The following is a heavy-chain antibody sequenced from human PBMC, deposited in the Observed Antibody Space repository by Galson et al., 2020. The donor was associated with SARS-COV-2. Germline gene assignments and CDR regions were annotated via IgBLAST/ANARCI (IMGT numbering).Heavy chain of an antibody. Sequence: SETLSLTCTVSGDSISGSNYYWGWIRQPPGKGLEWIGSMSYSGSTYYNPSLKSQVTVSVDTSKKQLFLKLTSVSAADTAVYYCARDDHSSSWFYYWGQGALVTVSS. J-gene: IGHJ4*02. CDR1: GDSISGSNYY. V-gene: IGHV4-39*07. CDR3: ARDDHSSSWFYY. CDR2: MSYSGST. D-gene: IGHD6-13*01.